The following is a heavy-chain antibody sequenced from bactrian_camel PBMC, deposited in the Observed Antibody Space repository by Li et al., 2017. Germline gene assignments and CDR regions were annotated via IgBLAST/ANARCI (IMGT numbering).Heavy chain of an antibody. Sequence: EVQLVESGGGSVQPGGSLRLSCTASGYSYSTYFMAWFRQAPGKEREGVAVIDSDGITDYPDSVKGRFTISRDNAKNALCLQLNSLKSEDTAMYYCVRAWKSVNGERGQGTQVTVS. CDR2: IDSDGIT. V-gene: IGHV3S10*01. CDR3: VRAWKSVNGE. J-gene: IGHJ4*01. CDR1: GYSYSTYF. D-gene: IGHD1*01.